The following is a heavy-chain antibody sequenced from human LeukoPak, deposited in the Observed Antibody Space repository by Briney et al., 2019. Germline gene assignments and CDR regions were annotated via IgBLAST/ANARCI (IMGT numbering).Heavy chain of an antibody. CDR1: GFTFSSYE. V-gene: IGHV3-48*03. CDR3: ARVFGLTGYYYDSSGYFDY. CDR2: ISSSGSTI. Sequence: GGSLRLSCAASGFTFSSYEMNWVRQAPGKGLEWVSYISSSGSTIYYADSVKGRFTISRDNAKNSLYLQMNSLRAEDTAVYYCARVFGLTGYYYDSSGYFDYWGQGTLVTVSS. D-gene: IGHD3-22*01. J-gene: IGHJ4*02.